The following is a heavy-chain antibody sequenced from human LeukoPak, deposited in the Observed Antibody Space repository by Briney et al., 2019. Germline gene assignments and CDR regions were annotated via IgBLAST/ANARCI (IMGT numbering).Heavy chain of an antibody. V-gene: IGHV1-18*01. D-gene: IGHD3-9*01. CDR3: ARAEVDRFMALRYFDWLGYYYYGMDV. CDR2: ISAYNGNT. CDR1: GYTFTSYG. J-gene: IGHJ6*02. Sequence: ASVKVSCKASGYTFTSYGISWVRQAPGQGLEWMGWISAYNGNTNYAQKLQGRVTMTTDTSTSTAYMELRSLRSDDTAVYYCARAEVDRFMALRYFDWLGYYYYGMDVWGQGTTVTVSS.